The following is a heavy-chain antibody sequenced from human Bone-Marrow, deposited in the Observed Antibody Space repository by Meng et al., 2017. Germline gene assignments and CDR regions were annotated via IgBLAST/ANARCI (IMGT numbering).Heavy chain of an antibody. V-gene: IGHV1-2*04. Sequence: QVQLVQSGAEVMKPGASVKVSCKASGYTFTGYYMHWVRQAPGQGLEWMGWINPNSGGTNYAQKFQGWVTMTRGTSISTAYMELSRLRSDDTAVYYCAGRGIIAAAANFDYWGQGTLVTVSS. J-gene: IGHJ4*02. D-gene: IGHD6-13*01. CDR3: AGRGIIAAAANFDY. CDR2: INPNSGGT. CDR1: GYTFTGYY.